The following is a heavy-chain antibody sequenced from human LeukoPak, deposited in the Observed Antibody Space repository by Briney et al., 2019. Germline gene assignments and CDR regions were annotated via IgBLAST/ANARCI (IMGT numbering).Heavy chain of an antibody. V-gene: IGHV1-2*02. CDR1: GYTFTYYY. J-gene: IGHJ4*02. CDR3: ARDLHQLGTGLDY. Sequence: GASVKVCCKASGYTFTYYYIHWVRQAPGQGPEWMGWINPHSGGTNCAQKARGRVTMTTDTSLSTAYIELSSLTSDDAAVYYCARDLHQLGTGLDYWGQGTLLTVSS. D-gene: IGHD1-1*01. CDR2: INPHSGGT.